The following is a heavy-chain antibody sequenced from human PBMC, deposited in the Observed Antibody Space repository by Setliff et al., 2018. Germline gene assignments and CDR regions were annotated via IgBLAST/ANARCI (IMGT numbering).Heavy chain of an antibody. CDR1: GYSISSGYY. V-gene: IGHV4-38-2*01. CDR3: ARHVFGSSSRFYNWFDP. Sequence: SATLSLTCAVPGYSISSGYYWGWIRQPPGKGLEWIGSIYHSGSTYYSPSLKSRVTISVDTSKNQFSLKLTSVTAADTAVYYCARHVFGSSSRFYNWFDPWGQGTQVTVSS. J-gene: IGHJ5*02. CDR2: IYHSGST. D-gene: IGHD6-6*01.